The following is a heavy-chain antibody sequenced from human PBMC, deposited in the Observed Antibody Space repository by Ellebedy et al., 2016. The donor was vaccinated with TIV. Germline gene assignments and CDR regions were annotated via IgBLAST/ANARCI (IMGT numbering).Heavy chain of an antibody. J-gene: IGHJ4*02. V-gene: IGHV3-30*03. D-gene: IGHD2-8*01. CDR2: ISYDGSNK. CDR3: ARPFLMVYAPFDY. Sequence: GESLKISCAASGFTFSSYGMHWVRQAPGKGLEWVAIISYDGSNKYYADSVKGRFTISRDNSKNTLYLQMNSLRAEDTAVYYCARPFLMVYAPFDYWGQGTLVTVSS. CDR1: GFTFSSYG.